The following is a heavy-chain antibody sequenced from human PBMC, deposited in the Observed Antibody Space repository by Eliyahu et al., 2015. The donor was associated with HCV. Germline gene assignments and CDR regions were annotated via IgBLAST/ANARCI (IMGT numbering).Heavy chain of an antibody. CDR2: IIPILGIA. Sequence: QVQLVQSGAEMKKPGSSVKVSCKASGGTFSSYAISWVRQAPGQGLEWMGRIIPILGIANYAQKFQGRVTITADKSTSTAYMELSSLRSEDTAVYYCARAIVVVVAATVTYYYYGMDVWGQGTTVTVSS. J-gene: IGHJ6*02. CDR3: ARAIVVVVAATVTYYYYGMDV. CDR1: GGTFSSYA. D-gene: IGHD2-15*01. V-gene: IGHV1-69*04.